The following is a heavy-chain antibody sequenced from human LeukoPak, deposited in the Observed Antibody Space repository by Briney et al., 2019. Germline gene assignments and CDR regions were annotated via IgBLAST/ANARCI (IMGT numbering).Heavy chain of an antibody. D-gene: IGHD3-3*01. CDR1: GGSISNYY. V-gene: IGHV4-59*01. CDR2: IYYSGST. Sequence: SETLSLTCTVSGGSISNYYWSWIRQAPGKGLEWIGYIYYSGSTSYNPSLRSRVTMSLDTSKKFFSLHMTSVTAADTAVYYCARRITIFGVVIRAWFDPWGQGTLVTVSS. CDR3: ARRITIFGVVIRAWFDP. J-gene: IGHJ5*02.